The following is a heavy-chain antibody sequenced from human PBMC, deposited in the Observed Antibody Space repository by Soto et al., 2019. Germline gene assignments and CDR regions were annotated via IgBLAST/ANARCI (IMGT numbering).Heavy chain of an antibody. Sequence: RASVKVSCKASGGTFSSYAISWVRQAPGQGLEWMGGIIPIFGTANYAQKFQGRVTITADKSTSTAYMELSSLRSEDTAVYFCTRAASGYSYGYGNYWGQGTLVTVSS. V-gene: IGHV1-69*06. CDR3: TRAASGYSYGYGNY. CDR2: IIPIFGTA. J-gene: IGHJ4*02. CDR1: GGTFSSYA. D-gene: IGHD5-18*01.